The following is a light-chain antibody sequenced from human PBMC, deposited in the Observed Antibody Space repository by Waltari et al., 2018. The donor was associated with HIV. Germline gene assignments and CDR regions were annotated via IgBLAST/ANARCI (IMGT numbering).Light chain of an antibody. CDR3: CSYAGSSTWL. V-gene: IGLV2-23*02. CDR1: SSDVRSYNL. J-gene: IGLJ3*02. Sequence: QSALTQPASVSGSPGQSITISCTGPSSDVRSYNLVSCYQQHPGKAPKFMIYEVTKRPSGVSNRFSGSKSGNTASLTISGLQAEDEADYYCCSYAGSSTWLFGGGTKLTVL. CDR2: EVT.